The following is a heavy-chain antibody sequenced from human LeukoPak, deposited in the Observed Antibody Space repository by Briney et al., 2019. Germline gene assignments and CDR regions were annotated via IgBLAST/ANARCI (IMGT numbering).Heavy chain of an antibody. D-gene: IGHD3-9*01. J-gene: IGHJ3*02. CDR3: ARVGIIRYFDWLLGAFDI. CDR2: INSDGSST. Sequence: PGGSLRLSCAASGFTFSSYWMHWVRQAPGEGLVWVSRINSDGSSTSYADSVKGRFTISRDNAKNTLYLQMNSLRAEDTAVYYCARVGIIRYFDWLLGAFDIWGQGTMVTVSS. V-gene: IGHV3-74*01. CDR1: GFTFSSYW.